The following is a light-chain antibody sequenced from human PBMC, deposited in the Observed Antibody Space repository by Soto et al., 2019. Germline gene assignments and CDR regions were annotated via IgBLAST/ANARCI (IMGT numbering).Light chain of an antibody. J-gene: IGLJ3*02. CDR2: LNSDGSH. CDR1: SGHSSYA. Sequence: QLVLTQSPSASASLGASVKLTCTLSSGHSSYAIAWHQQQPEKGPRYLMKLNSDGSHSKGDGIPDRFSGSSSGAERYLTISSLQSEDEADYYCQTWGTGPEVFGGGTKLTVL. V-gene: IGLV4-69*01. CDR3: QTWGTGPEV.